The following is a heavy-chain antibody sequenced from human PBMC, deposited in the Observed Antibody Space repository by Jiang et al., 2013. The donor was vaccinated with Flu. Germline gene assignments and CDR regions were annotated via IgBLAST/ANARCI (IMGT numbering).Heavy chain of an antibody. CDR3: ARDPLFASVPDYHYYGLDV. V-gene: IGHV1-69*15. CDR2: IIPVWRTT. J-gene: IGHJ6*02. D-gene: IGHD3-10*01. CDR1: GDNLSNFG. Sequence: SGAEVKKPGSSVKVSCKASGDNLSNFGIGWVRQAPGQGLEWMGSIIPVWRTTSRAQRFQGRITITADDSTSIVSLELSSLTIEDTAVYYCARDPLFASVPDYHYYGLDVWGQGTTVTVSS.